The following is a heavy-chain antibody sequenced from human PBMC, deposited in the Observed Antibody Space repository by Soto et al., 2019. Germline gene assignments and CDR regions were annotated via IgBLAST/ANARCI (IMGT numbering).Heavy chain of an antibody. Sequence: QVQLVESGGGVVQPGRSLRLSCAASGFTFSSYAMHWVRQAPGKGLEWVAVISYDGSNKYYADSVKGRFTISRDNSKNTLYLQMNSLRAEDTAVYYCAREGYYDSSGYSYGMDVGGQGTTVTVSS. J-gene: IGHJ6*02. D-gene: IGHD3-22*01. CDR2: ISYDGSNK. V-gene: IGHV3-30-3*01. CDR1: GFTFSSYA. CDR3: AREGYYDSSGYSYGMDV.